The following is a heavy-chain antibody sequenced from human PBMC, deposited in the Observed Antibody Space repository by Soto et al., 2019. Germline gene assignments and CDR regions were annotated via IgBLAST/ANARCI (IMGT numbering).Heavy chain of an antibody. CDR1: GGSISSSSYY. CDR3: ARLGYCSSTSCYGTLDYYYYYGMDV. D-gene: IGHD2-2*01. V-gene: IGHV4-39*01. CDR2: IYYSGSA. Sequence: TPSPPCTVSGGSISSSSYYWGWIRPPPGKGVEWIGGIYYSGSAYYNPSLKSRVTISVDTSKNQFSLKLSSVTAADTAVYYCARLGYCSSTSCYGTLDYYYYYGMDVWGQGTTVTVSS. J-gene: IGHJ6*02.